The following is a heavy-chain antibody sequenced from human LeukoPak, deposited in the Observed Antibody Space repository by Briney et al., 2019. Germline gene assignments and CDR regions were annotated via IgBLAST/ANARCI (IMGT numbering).Heavy chain of an antibody. D-gene: IGHD3-22*01. CDR2: IYYSGST. V-gene: IGHV4-39*07. J-gene: IGHJ3*02. CDR3: ARVFNDSSGNRAFDI. CDR1: GGSISSSSYY. Sequence: SETLSLTCTVSGGSISSSSYYWGWIRQPPGKGLGWIGSIYYSGSTYYNPSLKSRVTISVDTSKNQFSLKLSSVTAADTAVYYCARVFNDSSGNRAFDIWGQGTMVTVSS.